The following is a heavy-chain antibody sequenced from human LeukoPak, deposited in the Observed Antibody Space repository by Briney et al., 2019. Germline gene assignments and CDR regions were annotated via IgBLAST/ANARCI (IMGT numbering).Heavy chain of an antibody. V-gene: IGHV4-39*07. CDR1: GGSISSYY. CDR3: AVQYYYDSSGYSYYFDY. J-gene: IGHJ4*02. Sequence: SETLSLTCTVSGGSISSYYWSWIRQPPGKGLEWIGSIYYSGSTYYNPSLKSRVTISVDTSKNQFSLKLSSVTAADTAVYYCAVQYYYDSSGYSYYFDYWGQGTLVTVSS. D-gene: IGHD3-22*01. CDR2: IYYSGST.